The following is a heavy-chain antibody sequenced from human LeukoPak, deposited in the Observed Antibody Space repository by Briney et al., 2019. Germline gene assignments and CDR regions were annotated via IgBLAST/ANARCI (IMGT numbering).Heavy chain of an antibody. CDR2: IGTITSTT. V-gene: IGHV3-48*03. CDR3: AKGSIAAAGTFKGTRDYYFDY. Sequence: GGSLRLSCVASGFTFGSYEMNWVRQAPGKGLEWVSYIGTITSTTYYADSVKGRFTVSRDNSKNTLYLQMNSLRAEDTAVYYCAKGSIAAAGTFKGTRDYYFDYWGQGTLVTVSS. CDR1: GFTFGSYE. D-gene: IGHD6-13*01. J-gene: IGHJ4*02.